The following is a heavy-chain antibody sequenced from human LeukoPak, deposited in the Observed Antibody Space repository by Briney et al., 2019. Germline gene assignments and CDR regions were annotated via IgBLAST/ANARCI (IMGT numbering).Heavy chain of an antibody. CDR1: GGSISSYY. CDR2: IYYSGST. Sequence: SETLSLTCTVSGGSISSYYWSWIRQPPGKGLEWIGYIYYSGSTSYNPSLKSRVTISVDTSKNQFSLKLSSVTAADTAVYYCARESSSWGQGTMVTVSS. CDR3: ARESSS. V-gene: IGHV4-59*01. J-gene: IGHJ3*01. D-gene: IGHD2-2*01.